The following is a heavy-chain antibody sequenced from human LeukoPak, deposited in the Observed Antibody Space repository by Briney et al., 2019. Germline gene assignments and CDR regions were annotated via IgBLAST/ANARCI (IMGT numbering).Heavy chain of an antibody. CDR2: ISGSGDNT. J-gene: IGHJ5*01. D-gene: IGHD4-11*01. V-gene: IGHV3-23*01. Sequence: GGSLRLSCAASGFTFSSFAMDWVRQAPGKGLEWVSAISGSGDNTYYADSVKGRFTISRDNSKTTLFLQMNSLRAEDTAVYYCAKDLRDYGNYVGWFDSWGQGTLVTVSS. CDR3: AKDLRDYGNYVGWFDS. CDR1: GFTFSSFA.